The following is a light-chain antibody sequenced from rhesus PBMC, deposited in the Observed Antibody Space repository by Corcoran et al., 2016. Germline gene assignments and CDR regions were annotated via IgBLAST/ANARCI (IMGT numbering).Light chain of an antibody. Sequence: DIQMTQSPSSLSASVGDTVTITCRASQGISSWLAWYQQQPGKAPKLLIYKASSLQSGVPSRFRGSGSGTYFTLSISSLQSEDFATYYCQQYSSRPPTFGGGTKVELK. CDR2: KAS. V-gene: IGKV1-22*01. J-gene: IGKJ4*01. CDR3: QQYSSRPPT. CDR1: QGISSW.